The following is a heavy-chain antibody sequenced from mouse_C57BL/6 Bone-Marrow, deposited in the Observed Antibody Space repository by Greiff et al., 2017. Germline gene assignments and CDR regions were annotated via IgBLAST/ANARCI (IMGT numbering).Heavy chain of an antibody. J-gene: IGHJ3*01. CDR2: IYPGDGDT. Sequence: QVQLQQSGPELVKPGASVKISCKASGYAFSSSWMHWVKQRPGKGLEWIGRIYPGDGDTNYNGKFKGKATLTADKSSSTAYMQLSSLTSEDSAVYFCASPLRQLRLPGPFAYWGQGTLVTVSA. D-gene: IGHD3-2*02. CDR1: GYAFSSSW. CDR3: ASPLRQLRLPGPFAY. V-gene: IGHV1-82*01.